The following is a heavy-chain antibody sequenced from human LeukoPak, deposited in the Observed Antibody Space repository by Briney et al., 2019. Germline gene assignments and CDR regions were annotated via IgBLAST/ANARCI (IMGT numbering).Heavy chain of an antibody. D-gene: IGHD3-22*01. V-gene: IGHV3-23*01. CDR1: GFTFSSYA. Sequence: GGSLRLTCAASGFTFSSYAMTWVRQAPGKGLEWVSGISASGGTIYYADSVKGRFTISRDNGKNTLYLQMNSLRAEDTAVYYCARGSTYYDSSGQVPFDYWGQGTLVTVSS. CDR2: ISASGGTI. CDR3: ARGSTYYDSSGQVPFDY. J-gene: IGHJ4*02.